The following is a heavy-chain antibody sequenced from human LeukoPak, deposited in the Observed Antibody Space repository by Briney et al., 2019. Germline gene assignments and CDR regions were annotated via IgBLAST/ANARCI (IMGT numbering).Heavy chain of an antibody. J-gene: IGHJ5*02. CDR1: GGSISSYY. V-gene: IGHV4-59*12. CDR2: IYYSGST. D-gene: IGHD2-2*01. Sequence: KASETLSLTCTVSGGSISSYYWSWIRQPPGKGLEWIGFIYYSGSTNYNPSLKSRVTISVDTSKNQFSLKLSSVTAADTAVYYCARAFIVVVPAAIAQNNWFDPWGQGTLVTVSS. CDR3: ARAFIVVVPAAIAQNNWFDP.